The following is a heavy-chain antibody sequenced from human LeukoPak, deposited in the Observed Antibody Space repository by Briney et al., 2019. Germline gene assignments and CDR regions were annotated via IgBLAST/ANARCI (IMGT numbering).Heavy chain of an antibody. CDR1: GGSISNYY. Sequence: PSETLSLTCTVSGGSISNYYWSWIRQSPGKGLEWIGYIYYSGSTNYNPSLKSRVTISVDTSKNQFSLKLSSVTAADTAVYYCASPYYYDSSGYSSAARVSGTFDIWGQGTMVTVSS. J-gene: IGHJ3*02. D-gene: IGHD3-22*01. CDR2: IYYSGST. V-gene: IGHV4-59*12. CDR3: ASPYYYDSSGYSSAARVSGTFDI.